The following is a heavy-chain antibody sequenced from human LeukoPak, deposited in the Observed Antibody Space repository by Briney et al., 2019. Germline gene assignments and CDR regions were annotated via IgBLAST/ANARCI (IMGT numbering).Heavy chain of an antibody. Sequence: PGGSLRLSCAASGFTFSNYGMHWVRQAPGKGLEWGPVISNDGNNKYYADSVKGRFTISRDNSKNTLYLQMNSLRAEDTAVYYCAKDWGSAAGAGVGYYFDYWGQGTLVTVSS. CDR1: GFTFSNYG. CDR2: ISNDGNNK. J-gene: IGHJ4*02. D-gene: IGHD3-16*01. V-gene: IGHV3-30*18. CDR3: AKDWGSAAGAGVGYYFDY.